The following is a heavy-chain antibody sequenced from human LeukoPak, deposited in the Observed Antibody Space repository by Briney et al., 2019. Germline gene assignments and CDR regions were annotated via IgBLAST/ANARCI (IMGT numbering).Heavy chain of an antibody. D-gene: IGHD3-10*01. V-gene: IGHV3-69-1*01. Sequence: GGSLRLSCVASGFTFSGYAMNWVRQAPGKGLELEWVSSISSGGDKSYADSAKGRFTISRDNAKNSLFLQLNSLRAEDTAVYYCAKGYGSGNYYSDYWGQGTLVTVSS. CDR1: GFTFSGYA. CDR3: AKGYGSGNYYSDY. J-gene: IGHJ4*02. CDR2: ISSGGDK.